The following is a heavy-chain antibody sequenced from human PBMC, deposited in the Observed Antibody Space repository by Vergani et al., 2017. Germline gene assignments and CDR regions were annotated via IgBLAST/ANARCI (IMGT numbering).Heavy chain of an antibody. CDR1: GGSISPYY. D-gene: IGHD3-9*01. CDR3: ARATYYXDSRTHYDDILDI. CDR2: IYTSEST. J-gene: IGHJ3*02. Sequence: QVQLQESGPGLVKPSETLSLTCIVSGGSISPYYWSWIRQPAGKGLEWLGRIYTSESTNYNPSLKTRVTMSVDTSKNQFSLTLSSVPAAYTAVYYCARATYYXDSRTHYDDILDIWGKGTMVTVSS. V-gene: IGHV4-4*07.